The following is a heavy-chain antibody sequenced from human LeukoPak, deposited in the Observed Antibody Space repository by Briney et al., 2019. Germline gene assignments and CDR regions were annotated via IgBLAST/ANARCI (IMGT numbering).Heavy chain of an antibody. CDR1: GFTFSDYY. Sequence: GGSLRLSCAASGFTFSDYYMSWIRQAPGKGLEYISAISSNGGDTYYANSVMGRFTISRDISKNTLYLQMGSLRPEDMAVYYCARGVAASYYYYGMDVWGQGTTVTVSS. CDR2: ISSNGGDT. D-gene: IGHD3-10*01. CDR3: ARGVAASYYYYGMDV. J-gene: IGHJ6*02. V-gene: IGHV3-64*01.